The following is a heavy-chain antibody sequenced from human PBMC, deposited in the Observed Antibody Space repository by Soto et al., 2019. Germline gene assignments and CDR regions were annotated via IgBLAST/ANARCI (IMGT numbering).Heavy chain of an antibody. Sequence: QVQLVQSGPEVKKPGASVKVSCKASGNTFASHGFSWVRQAPGQGLEWMGWISGFNGQTNYALKFQGRVTLTTDTSTSTAYMELRSLTSDDTAVYFCARVDPRGAAVVRDSWGQGTLVTVSS. CDR1: GNTFASHG. CDR2: ISGFNGQT. CDR3: ARVDPRGAAVVRDS. D-gene: IGHD3-10*01. J-gene: IGHJ4*02. V-gene: IGHV1-18*01.